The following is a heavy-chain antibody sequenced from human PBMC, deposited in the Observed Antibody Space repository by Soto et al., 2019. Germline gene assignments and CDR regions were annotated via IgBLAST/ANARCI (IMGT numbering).Heavy chain of an antibody. D-gene: IGHD6-13*01. Sequence: PSETLSLTCTVSGGSISSYYWSWIRQPPGKGLEWIGYIYYSGSTNYNPSLKSRVTISVDTSKNQFSLKLSSVTAADTAVYYCAKDLSKSGVFVFDYWGQGIRVTV. CDR3: AKDLSKSGVFVFDY. CDR2: IYYSGST. J-gene: IGHJ4*02. CDR1: GGSISSYY. V-gene: IGHV4-59*01.